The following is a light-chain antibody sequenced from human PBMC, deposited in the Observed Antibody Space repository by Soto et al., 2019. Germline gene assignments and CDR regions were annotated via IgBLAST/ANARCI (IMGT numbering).Light chain of an antibody. J-gene: IGKJ1*01. V-gene: IGKV3-20*01. CDR2: AAS. CDR1: QSVSSYY. CDR3: QKYGNFWT. Sequence: EIVLTQSPGTLSLSPGERATLSCRSSQSVSSYYLAWYQQKTGQAPRLLIYAASSRATGIPDRFSGGGSGKHSSLTIRRLEPDDFAVYYGQKYGNFWTCGPGTKVDIK.